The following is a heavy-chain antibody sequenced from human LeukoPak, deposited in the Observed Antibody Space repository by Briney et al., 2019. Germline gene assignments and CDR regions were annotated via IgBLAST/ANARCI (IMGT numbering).Heavy chain of an antibody. Sequence: GGSLRLSCTASGFTFSSYWMSWVRQAPGKGLEWVANIKQDGSENYFVDSVKGRFTISRDNANNLLYLHMNSLRAEDTAMYYCARDRWEYGSDTYWNPLNYWGQGTLVTVSS. CDR3: ARDRWEYGSDTYWNPLNY. J-gene: IGHJ4*01. CDR2: IKQDGSEN. V-gene: IGHV3-7*01. CDR1: GFTFSSYW. D-gene: IGHD3-10*01.